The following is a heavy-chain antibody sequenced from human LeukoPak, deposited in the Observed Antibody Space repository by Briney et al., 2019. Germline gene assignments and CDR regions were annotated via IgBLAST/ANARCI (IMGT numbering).Heavy chain of an antibody. Sequence: SETLSLTCTVSGGSISSHYWSWIRQPPGKGLEWIGYIYYSGSTNYNPSLKSRVTISVDTSKNQFSLKLSSVTAADTAVYYCARETGVLFWSGYYKQFRPKNYYMDVWGKGTTVTVSS. CDR1: GGSISSHY. CDR2: IYYSGST. CDR3: ARETGVLFWSGYYKQFRPKNYYMDV. J-gene: IGHJ6*03. D-gene: IGHD3-3*01. V-gene: IGHV4-59*11.